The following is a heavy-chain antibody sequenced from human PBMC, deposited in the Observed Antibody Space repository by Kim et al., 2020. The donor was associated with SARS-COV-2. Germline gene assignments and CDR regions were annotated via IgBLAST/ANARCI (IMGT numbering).Heavy chain of an antibody. CDR3: ARARGGWDAFDI. CDR2: IYYSGST. D-gene: IGHD3-16*01. Sequence: SETLSLTCTVSGGSISSYYWSWIRQPPGKGLEWIGYIYYSGSTNYNPSLKSRVTISVDTSKNQFSLKLSSVTAADTAVYYCARARGGWDAFDIWGQGTMVTVSS. V-gene: IGHV4-59*13. CDR1: GGSISSYY. J-gene: IGHJ3*02.